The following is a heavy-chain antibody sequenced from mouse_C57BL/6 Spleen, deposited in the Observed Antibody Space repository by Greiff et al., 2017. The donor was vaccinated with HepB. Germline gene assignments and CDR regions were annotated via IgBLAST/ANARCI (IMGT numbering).Heavy chain of an antibody. CDR3: ARGPALFAY. CDR1: GYTFTSYW. CDR2: IYPSDSET. V-gene: IGHV1-61*01. Sequence: VQLQQPGAELVRPGSSVELSCKASGYTFTSYWMDWVKQRPGQGLEWIGNIYPSDSETHYNQKFKDKATLTVDKSSSTAYMQLSSLTSEDSAVYYCARGPALFAYWGQGTLVTVSA. J-gene: IGHJ3*01.